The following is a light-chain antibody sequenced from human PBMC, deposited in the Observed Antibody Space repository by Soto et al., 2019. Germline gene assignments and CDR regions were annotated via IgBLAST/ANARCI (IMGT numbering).Light chain of an antibody. CDR2: EVS. V-gene: IGLV2-14*01. J-gene: IGLJ3*02. CDR1: SSDVGGYKY. CDR3: SSYTSTTPWV. Sequence: QSVLTQPASVSGSPGQSITISCTGTSSDVGGYKYVSWYQQYPGKAPKLIIYEVSNRPSGVSNRFSGSKSGNTASLTISGLRAEDEADYYCSSYTSTTPWVFGGGTKLTVL.